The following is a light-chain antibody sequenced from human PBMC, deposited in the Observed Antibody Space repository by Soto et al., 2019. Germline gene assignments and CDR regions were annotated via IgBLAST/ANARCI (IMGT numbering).Light chain of an antibody. V-gene: IGKV3-15*01. CDR2: GAS. J-gene: IGKJ1*01. Sequence: EIGVTQSPSTLSLSPGERATLSCWARQSVGSYLAWYQQKPGQAPRLLIYGASTRAIGIPARFSGSGSGTDFTLTISRLQFEDFAVYYCQQYTNWPTFGQGTKVDIK. CDR3: QQYTNWPT. CDR1: QSVGSY.